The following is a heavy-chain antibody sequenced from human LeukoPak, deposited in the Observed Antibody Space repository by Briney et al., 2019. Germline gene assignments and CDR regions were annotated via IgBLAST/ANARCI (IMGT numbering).Heavy chain of an antibody. CDR1: GYTFTGYY. CDR3: ARGTQQWLPFDY. J-gene: IGHJ4*02. D-gene: IGHD6-19*01. Sequence: ASVKVSCKASGYTFTGYYMHWVRQAPGQGLEWMGRVSPKSDTNYAQKFQGRVTMTRDASMNTAYMELSCLTSDDTAVYYCARGTQQWLPFDYWDQGTLVTVSS. CDR2: VSPKSDT. V-gene: IGHV1-2*06.